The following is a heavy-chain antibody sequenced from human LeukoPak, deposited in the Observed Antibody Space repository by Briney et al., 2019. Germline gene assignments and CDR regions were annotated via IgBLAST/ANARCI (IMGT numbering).Heavy chain of an antibody. CDR2: ISAHNGNT. V-gene: IGHV1-18*01. Sequence: PGASVKVSCKASGYTFTTHGIAWVRQAPAQGLEWMGWISAHNGNTNYAQSLQGRVTMTTDTSTNTAYMELRSLRSDDTAVYYCARDGYFDLWGRGTLVTVSS. CDR1: GYTFTTHG. CDR3: ARDGYFDL. J-gene: IGHJ2*01.